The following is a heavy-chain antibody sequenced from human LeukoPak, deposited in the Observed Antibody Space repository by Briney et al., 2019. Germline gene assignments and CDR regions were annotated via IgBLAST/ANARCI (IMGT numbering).Heavy chain of an antibody. CDR3: ARDFAVPAASSSYYYYYYMDV. J-gene: IGHJ6*03. CDR2: IYYSGST. Sequence: KPSETLSLTCTVSGGSISSYYWSWIRQPPGKGLEWIGYIYYSGSTNYNPSLKSRVTISVDTSKNQFSLKLSSVTAADTAVYYCARDFAVPAASSSYYYYYYMDVWGKGTTVTVSS. V-gene: IGHV4-59*01. CDR1: GGSISSYY. D-gene: IGHD2-2*01.